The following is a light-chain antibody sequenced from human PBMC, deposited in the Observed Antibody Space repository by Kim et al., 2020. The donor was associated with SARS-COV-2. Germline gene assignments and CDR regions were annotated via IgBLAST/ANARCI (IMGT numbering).Light chain of an antibody. CDR3: SSYTSSSTWV. CDR1: SMDVGGYNS. V-gene: IGLV2-14*04. CDR2: DGI. Sequence: GQPTTISCLGTSMDVGGYNSVSWYQQHPDKAPKLMFYDGIKLPSGVSNRFSGSKSGNTASLTISGLRAEDEADYYCSSYTSSSTWVFGGGTKLTVL. J-gene: IGLJ3*02.